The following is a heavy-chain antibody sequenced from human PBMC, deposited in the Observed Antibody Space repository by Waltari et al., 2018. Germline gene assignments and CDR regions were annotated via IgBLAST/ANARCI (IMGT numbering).Heavy chain of an antibody. V-gene: IGHV3-66*01. CDR3: ARDPGYSSRNVEFDP. CDR2: ILAAGST. CDR1: GFTVRPSY. Sequence: HVVESGGGLVQPGGSLRLSCSASGFTVRPSYRSWVRQAAGRGLECLTVILAAGSTYYAAAVKSRFTSSRDKSENTLYRQMSNLRGEDTAVYHCARDPGYSSRNVEFDPWGQGTLVTFSS. D-gene: IGHD3-9*01. J-gene: IGHJ5*02.